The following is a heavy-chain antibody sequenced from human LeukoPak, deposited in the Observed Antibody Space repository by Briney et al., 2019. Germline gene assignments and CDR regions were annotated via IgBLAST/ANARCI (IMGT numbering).Heavy chain of an antibody. J-gene: IGHJ4*02. D-gene: IGHD4-17*01. CDR2: ISDSGGST. CDR3: ARHKGKFGDSCLDDD. CDR1: GFTFSNHA. V-gene: IGHV3-23*01. Sequence: QSGGSLRLSCAASGFTFSNHAMSWVRQAPGKGLEWVAVISDSGGSTYYADSVKGRFTISRDNSKNTLYLQMNSLRADDTAVYYCARHKGKFGDSCLDDDWGQGTLVTVSS.